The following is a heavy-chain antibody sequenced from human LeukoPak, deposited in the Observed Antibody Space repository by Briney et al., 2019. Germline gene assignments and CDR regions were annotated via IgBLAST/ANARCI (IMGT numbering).Heavy chain of an antibody. V-gene: IGHV3-21*01. J-gene: IGHJ5*02. CDR3: ARGYSSGWYSGTNWFDP. CDR2: ISSSSSYI. D-gene: IGHD6-19*01. Sequence: GGSLRLSCAASGFTFSSYSMNWVRQAPGKGLEWVSSISSSSSYIYYAGSVKGRFTISRDNAKNSLYLQMNSLRAEDTAVYYCARGYSSGWYSGTNWFDPWGQGTRVTVSS. CDR1: GFTFSSYS.